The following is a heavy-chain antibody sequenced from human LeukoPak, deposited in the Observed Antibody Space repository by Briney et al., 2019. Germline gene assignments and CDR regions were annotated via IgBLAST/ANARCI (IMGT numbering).Heavy chain of an antibody. CDR3: TTVAPPYYYFDY. Sequence: GASVKVSCKASGYTFTSYAMHWVRQAPGQGLEWMGWISAYNGNTNYAQKLQGRVTMTTDTSTSTAYTELRSLRSDDTAVYYCTTVAPPYYYFDYWGQGTLVTVSS. D-gene: IGHD3-10*01. CDR2: ISAYNGNT. V-gene: IGHV1-18*01. CDR1: GYTFTSYA. J-gene: IGHJ4*02.